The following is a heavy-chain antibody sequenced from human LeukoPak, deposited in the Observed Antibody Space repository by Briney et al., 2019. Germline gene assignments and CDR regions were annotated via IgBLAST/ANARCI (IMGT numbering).Heavy chain of an antibody. J-gene: IGHJ4*02. Sequence: ASVKVSCKASGYTFTSYAMHWVRQAPGQRLEWMGWINAGNGNTKYSQKIQGRVTITRDTSASTAYMELSSLRSEDTAVYYCAGGDTAMDEFDYWGQGTLVTVSS. D-gene: IGHD5-18*01. CDR2: INAGNGNT. CDR3: AGGDTAMDEFDY. CDR1: GYTFTSYA. V-gene: IGHV1-3*01.